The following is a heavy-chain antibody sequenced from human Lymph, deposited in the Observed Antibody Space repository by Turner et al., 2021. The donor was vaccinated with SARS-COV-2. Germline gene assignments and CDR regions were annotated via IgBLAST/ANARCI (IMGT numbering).Heavy chain of an antibody. V-gene: IGHV3-21*01. Sequence: EVQLVESGGGLVKPGGSLRLSCAASGLPFSTYSMNWVRQAPGKGLEWISSISSSSSYIYYADSVKGRFTISRDDAKNSLYLQMNSLRAEDTAVYYCARDIPTTADYFDYWGQGTLVTVSS. CDR2: ISSSSSYI. CDR1: GLPFSTYS. D-gene: IGHD4-17*01. CDR3: ARDIPTTADYFDY. J-gene: IGHJ4*02.